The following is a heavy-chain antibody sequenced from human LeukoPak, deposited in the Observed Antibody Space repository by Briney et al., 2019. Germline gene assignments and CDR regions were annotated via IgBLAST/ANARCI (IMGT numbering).Heavy chain of an antibody. D-gene: IGHD2-21*01. CDR2: MNPNSGNT. V-gene: IGHV1-8*03. CDR1: GYTFTSYD. J-gene: IGHJ6*03. Sequence: ASVKVSCKASGYTFTSYDINWVRQATGQGLEWMGWMNPNSGNTGYAQKFQGRVTITRNTSTSTAYMELSSLRSEDTAVYYCASASYSGDYYYYMDVWGKGTTVTVSS. CDR3: ASASYSGDYYYYMDV.